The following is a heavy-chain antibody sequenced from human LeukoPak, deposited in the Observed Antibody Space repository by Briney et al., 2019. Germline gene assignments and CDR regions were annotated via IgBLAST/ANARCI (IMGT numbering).Heavy chain of an antibody. CDR2: IYTTGST. CDR1: GGSISGYY. CDR3: ARAKQLEKFYFDS. Sequence: NSSETLSLTCTVSGGSISGYYWSWIREPAGKGLEWIGHIYTTGSTNYNPSFKSRITVSVDRSKNQFSLKLSSVTAADTAVYYCARAKQLEKFYFDSGAGEPWSPFPQ. J-gene: IGHJ4*02. V-gene: IGHV4-4*07. D-gene: IGHD1-1*01.